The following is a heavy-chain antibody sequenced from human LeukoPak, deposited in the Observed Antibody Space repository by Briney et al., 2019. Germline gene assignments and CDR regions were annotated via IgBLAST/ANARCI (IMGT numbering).Heavy chain of an antibody. Sequence: ASVMIFCRASGGTFSSCAFSWVRQATGQELEGMGRIISTCGSANCAQQFLGRVAITADNSTSTAYMQLSSLRAEDTAVYYCARYLPWGQGTRMGFDYYYYGMDVWGQGTTVTVSS. D-gene: IGHD1-1*01. CDR1: GGTFSSCA. CDR3: ARYLPWGQGTRMGFDYYYYGMDV. CDR2: IISTCGSA. J-gene: IGHJ6*02. V-gene: IGHV1-69*06.